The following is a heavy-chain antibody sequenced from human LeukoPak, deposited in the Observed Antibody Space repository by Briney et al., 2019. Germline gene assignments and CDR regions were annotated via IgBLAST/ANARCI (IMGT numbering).Heavy chain of an antibody. CDR2: IYTSGST. V-gene: IGHV4-4*07. D-gene: IGHD3-22*01. J-gene: IGHJ4*02. CDR3: GGGGFYLDGRGPTQIDY. CDR1: GGSISSYY. Sequence: KPSETLSLTCTVSGGSISSYYWSWIRQPAGKGLEWIGRIYTSGSTNYNPSLKSRVTMSVDTSKNQFSLKLSSVTAAATAVFYWGGGGFYLDGRGPTQIDYGGQGTRVTVPS.